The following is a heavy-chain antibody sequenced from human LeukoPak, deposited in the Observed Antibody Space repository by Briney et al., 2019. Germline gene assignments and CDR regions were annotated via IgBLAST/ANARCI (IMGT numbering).Heavy chain of an antibody. V-gene: IGHV1-18*01. J-gene: IGHJ4*02. CDR1: GYTFTSYG. Sequence: ASVKVSCKASGYTFTSYGINWVRQAPGQGLEWMGWISAYNSNTHYAQKLQGRVTMTTDTSTSTAYMEVRSLRSDDTAVYYCARDLPLRSMGGSAFDLWGQGTLVIVSS. CDR2: ISAYNSNT. D-gene: IGHD2-15*01. CDR3: ARDLPLRSMGGSAFDL.